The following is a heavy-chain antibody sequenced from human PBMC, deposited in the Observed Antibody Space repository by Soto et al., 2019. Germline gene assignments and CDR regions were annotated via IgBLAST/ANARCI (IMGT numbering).Heavy chain of an antibody. J-gene: IGHJ6*02. V-gene: IGHV1-69*06. CDR1: GGTFSSYA. Sequence: QVQLVQSGAEVKKPGSSLKVSCKASGGTFSSYAISWVRQAPGQGLEWMGGIIPIFGTANYAQKFQGRVKITADKSTSTAYMELSSLRFEDTAVYYGARGYGVRTNYGMDVWGQGTTVTVSS. D-gene: IGHD5-12*01. CDR2: IIPIFGTA. CDR3: ARGYGVRTNYGMDV.